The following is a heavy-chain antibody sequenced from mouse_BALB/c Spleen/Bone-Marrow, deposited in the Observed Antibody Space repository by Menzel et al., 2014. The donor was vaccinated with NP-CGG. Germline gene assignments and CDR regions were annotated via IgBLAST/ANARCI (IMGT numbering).Heavy chain of an antibody. CDR3: ARQAGAY. D-gene: IGHD3-3*01. V-gene: IGHV5-12-2*01. J-gene: IGHJ3*01. Sequence: EVKLVESGGGLVQPGGSLKLSCAASGFTFSSYTMSWVRQTPEKRLEWVAYISNGGGSTYYPDTVKGRFTISRDNAKNTLYLQMSSQKSEDTAMYYCARQAGAYWGQGTLVTVSA. CDR1: GFTFSSYT. CDR2: ISNGGGST.